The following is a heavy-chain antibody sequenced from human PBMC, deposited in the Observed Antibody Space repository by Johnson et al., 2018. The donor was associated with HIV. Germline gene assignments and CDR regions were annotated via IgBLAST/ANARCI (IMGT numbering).Heavy chain of an antibody. Sequence: QVYLVESGGGVVQPGRSLRLSCAASGFTFRTFPMHWVRQAPGKGLEWVAVISYDGSNKYYADSVTGRFNISRDNAKNSLYLQMDSRRGEDTAVYYCAKSGFSGSYQGAYDIWGQGTMVTVSS. CDR1: GFTFRTFP. CDR3: AKSGFSGSYQGAYDI. CDR2: ISYDGSNK. D-gene: IGHD1-26*01. J-gene: IGHJ3*02. V-gene: IGHV3-30-3*02.